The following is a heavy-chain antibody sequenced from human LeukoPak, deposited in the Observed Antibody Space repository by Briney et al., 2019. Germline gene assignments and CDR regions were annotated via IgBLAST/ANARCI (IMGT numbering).Heavy chain of an antibody. V-gene: IGHV1-46*01. J-gene: IGHJ3*02. D-gene: IGHD6-19*01. CDR3: ARLQRYSSGWFGAFDI. Sequence: ASVKVSCKASGYTFTSYYMHWVRQAPGQGLEWMGIINPSGGSTSYAQKFQGRVTMTRDTSTSTVYMELSSLRSEDTAVYYCARLQRYSSGWFGAFDIWGQGTMVTVSS. CDR2: INPSGGST. CDR1: GYTFTSYY.